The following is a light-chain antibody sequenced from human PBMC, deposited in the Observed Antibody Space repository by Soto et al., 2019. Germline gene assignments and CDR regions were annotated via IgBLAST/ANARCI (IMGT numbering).Light chain of an antibody. CDR2: DAS. V-gene: IGKV3-11*01. J-gene: IGKJ5*01. CDR1: QSVSSS. Sequence: EIVVTQSPATLSVSPGERVTLSCRASQSVSSSLAWYQQKPGQAPRLLIYDASNRATGIPARFSGSGSGTDFTLTISSLQPEDFATYYCQQSYSTPLITFGQGTRLEIK. CDR3: QQSYSTPLIT.